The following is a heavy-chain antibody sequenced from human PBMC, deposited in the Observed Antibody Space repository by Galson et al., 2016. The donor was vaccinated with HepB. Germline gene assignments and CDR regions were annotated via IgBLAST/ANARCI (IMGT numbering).Heavy chain of an antibody. D-gene: IGHD6-19*01. V-gene: IGHV5-51*01. J-gene: IGHJ4*02. CDR1: GYTFTNHW. Sequence: QSGAEVKKPGESLKISCQGSGYTFTNHWIGWVRQMPGKGLEWMGITYPGDSVTRYSTSFQGQVTISADKSTRTAYLQWSSLKASDTAMYYCARRDSGWSLFDYWGQGTLLTVSS. CDR2: TYPGDSVT. CDR3: ARRDSGWSLFDY.